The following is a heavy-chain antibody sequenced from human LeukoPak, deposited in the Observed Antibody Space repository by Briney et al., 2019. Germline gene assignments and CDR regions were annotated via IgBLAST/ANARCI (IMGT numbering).Heavy chain of an antibody. Sequence: ASVKVSCKASGYTFTSYYMHWVRQAPGQGLEWMGIINPSGGSTSYAQKFQGRVTMTRDMSTSTVYMELSSLRSEDTAVYYCAREGAKGYDILTGYYKGYYFDYWGQGTLVTVSS. D-gene: IGHD3-9*01. CDR2: INPSGGST. CDR3: AREGAKGYDILTGYYKGYYFDY. J-gene: IGHJ4*02. CDR1: GYTFTSYY. V-gene: IGHV1-46*01.